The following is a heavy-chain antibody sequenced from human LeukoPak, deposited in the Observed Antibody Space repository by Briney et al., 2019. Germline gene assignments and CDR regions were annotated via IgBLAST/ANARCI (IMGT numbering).Heavy chain of an antibody. Sequence: GASVKVSCKASGYTFTSYDIIWVRQATGQGLEWMGWMNPNSGDTGHVQKFQGRVTMTRSTSISTTYMELSSLTSEDTAVYYCARGQYYGSGLYYFDYWGQGTLVTVSS. CDR2: MNPNSGDT. CDR3: ARGQYYGSGLYYFDY. D-gene: IGHD3-10*01. CDR1: GYTFTSYD. J-gene: IGHJ4*02. V-gene: IGHV1-8*01.